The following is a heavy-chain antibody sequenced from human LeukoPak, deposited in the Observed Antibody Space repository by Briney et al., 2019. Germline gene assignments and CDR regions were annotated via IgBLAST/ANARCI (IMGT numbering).Heavy chain of an antibody. CDR1: GYTFTGYY. J-gene: IGHJ6*02. Sequence: APVKVSCKASGYTFTGYYMHWVRQAPGQGLEWMGWINPNSGGTNYAQKFQGRVTMTRDTSISTAYMELSRLRSDDTAVYYCARQPSYYDILTGYVDYYYGMDVWGQGTTVTVSS. CDR3: ARQPSYYDILTGYVDYYYGMDV. CDR2: INPNSGGT. D-gene: IGHD3-9*01. V-gene: IGHV1-2*02.